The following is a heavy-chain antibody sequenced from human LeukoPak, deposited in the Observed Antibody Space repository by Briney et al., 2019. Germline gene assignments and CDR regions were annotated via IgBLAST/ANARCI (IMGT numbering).Heavy chain of an antibody. V-gene: IGHV4-61*09. Sequence: SQTLSLTCTVSGGSISSGSYDWYWVRQPAGKGLEWIGHIYTSGSSNYSPSLKSRVIISVDTSKNQFSLKLTSVTAADTAVYYCTKGRGIWGQGTLVTVSS. CDR2: IYTSGSS. D-gene: IGHD3-10*01. J-gene: IGHJ4*02. CDR1: GGSISSGSYD. CDR3: TKGRGI.